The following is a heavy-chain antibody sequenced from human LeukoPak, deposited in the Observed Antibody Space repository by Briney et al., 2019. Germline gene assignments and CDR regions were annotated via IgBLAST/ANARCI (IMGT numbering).Heavy chain of an antibody. CDR2: INSDGSWT. J-gene: IGHJ4*02. D-gene: IGHD2-21*02. Sequence: GGSLRLSCAASGNYWMHWVRQAPGKGLVWVSHINSDGSWTSYADSVKGRFTISRDNSKNTLYLQMNSLRAEDTAVYYCAKDRGSDVVVTATDYWGQGTLVTVSS. CDR3: AKDRGSDVVVTATDY. CDR1: GNYW. V-gene: IGHV3-74*01.